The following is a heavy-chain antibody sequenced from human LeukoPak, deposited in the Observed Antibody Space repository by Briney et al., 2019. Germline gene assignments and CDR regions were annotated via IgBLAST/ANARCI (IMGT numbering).Heavy chain of an antibody. CDR1: GGSFSGYY. D-gene: IGHD2-15*01. V-gene: IGHV4-34*01. J-gene: IGHJ4*02. Sequence: SETLSLTCAVYGGSFSGYYWSWIRQPPGKGLEWIGEINHSGSTNYNPSLKSRVTISVDTSKNQFSLKLSSVTAEDTAVYYCARALANGASCYDYWGQGTLVTVCS. CDR2: INHSGST. CDR3: ARALANGASCYDY.